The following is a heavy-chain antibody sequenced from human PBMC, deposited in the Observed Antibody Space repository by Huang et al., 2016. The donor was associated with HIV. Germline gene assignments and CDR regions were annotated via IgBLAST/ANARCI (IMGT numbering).Heavy chain of an antibody. CDR1: GDFISSTNYY. CDR3: ASQHIGAAATWF. V-gene: IGHV4-39*01. D-gene: IGHD6-13*01. J-gene: IGHJ4*02. CDR2: VYQSGSS. Sequence: QLQLQESGPGQVKPSETLSLTCTVSGDFISSTNYYWGWIRQSPGKGLEWVGSVYQSGSSNYHPSLMSRFTVSVDTSRNQFSLRLNSVTAADTAVYYCASQHIGAAATWFWGRGTQVAVSS.